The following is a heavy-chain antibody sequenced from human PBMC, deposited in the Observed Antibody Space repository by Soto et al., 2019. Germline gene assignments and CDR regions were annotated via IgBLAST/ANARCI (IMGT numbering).Heavy chain of an antibody. CDR1: GFSLSTSGMC. Sequence: ESGPTLVNPTQTLTLTCTFSGFSLSTSGMCVSWIRQPPGKALEWLALIDWDDDKYYSTSLKTRLTISKDTSKNQVVLTMTNMDPVDTATYYCARMPTYYDILTGYYMWYFDYWGQGTLVTVSS. V-gene: IGHV2-70*01. D-gene: IGHD3-9*01. J-gene: IGHJ4*02. CDR3: ARMPTYYDILTGYYMWYFDY. CDR2: IDWDDDK.